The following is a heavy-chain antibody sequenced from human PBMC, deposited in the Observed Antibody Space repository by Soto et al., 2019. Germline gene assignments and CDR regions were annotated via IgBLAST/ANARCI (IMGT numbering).Heavy chain of an antibody. V-gene: IGHV4-31*03. D-gene: IGHD6-6*01. CDR1: GGSMSRGDYY. Sequence: SETLSLTCTVSGGSMSRGDYYWTWIRQHPGKGLEWIGYNYYSGITYYNPSLKSRVTISLDTSKNQFSLKLSSVTAADTAVYYCARGSSIAGLYYGMDVWGQGTTVTVSS. J-gene: IGHJ6*02. CDR2: NYYSGIT. CDR3: ARGSSIAGLYYGMDV.